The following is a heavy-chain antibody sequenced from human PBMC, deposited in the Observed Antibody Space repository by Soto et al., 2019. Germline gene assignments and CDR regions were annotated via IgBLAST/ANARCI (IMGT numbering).Heavy chain of an antibody. J-gene: IGHJ4*02. Sequence: GGSPRLSCAASGFTVSNNYMSWVRQAPGKGLEWVSLIYSGGSTFYADSVKGRFIISRDNSKNTLYLQMNRLTDEDMAIYYCARDGCSPTSCWVHWGQGTLVTVSS. CDR1: GFTVSNNY. D-gene: IGHD2-2*01. CDR3: ARDGCSPTSCWVH. V-gene: IGHV3-66*01. CDR2: IYSGGST.